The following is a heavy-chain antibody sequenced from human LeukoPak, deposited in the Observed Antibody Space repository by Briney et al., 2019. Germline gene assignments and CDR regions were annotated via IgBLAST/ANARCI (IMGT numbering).Heavy chain of an antibody. D-gene: IGHD6-13*01. J-gene: IGHJ5*02. CDR3: ARRAAADQPNWFDP. CDR2: IYYSGST. CDR1: GFTFSSYSMN. V-gene: IGHV4-59*05. Sequence: GSLRLSCAASGFTFSSYSMNWVRQAPGKGLEWIGSIYYSGSTYYNPSLKSRVTISVDTSKNQFSLKLSSVTAADTAVYYCARRAAADQPNWFDPWGQGTLVTVSS.